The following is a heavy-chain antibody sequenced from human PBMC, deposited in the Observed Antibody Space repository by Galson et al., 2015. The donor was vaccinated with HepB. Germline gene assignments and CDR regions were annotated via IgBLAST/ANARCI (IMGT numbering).Heavy chain of an antibody. J-gene: IGHJ3*02. CDR2: IKSKTDGGTT. D-gene: IGHD3-3*01. V-gene: IGHV3-15*01. Sequence: SLRLSCAASGFTFSNAWMSWVRQAPGKGLEWVGRIKSKTDGGTTDYAAPVKGRFTISRDESKNTLHLQMNSLKTEDTAVYYCTTTTYYDLWSGYSPGAFDIWGQGTMVTVSS. CDR1: GFTFSNAW. CDR3: TTTTYYDLWSGYSPGAFDI.